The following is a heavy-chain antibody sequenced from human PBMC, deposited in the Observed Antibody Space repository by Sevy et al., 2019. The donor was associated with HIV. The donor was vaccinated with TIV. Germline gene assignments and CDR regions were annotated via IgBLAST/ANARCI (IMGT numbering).Heavy chain of an antibody. J-gene: IGHJ4*02. D-gene: IGHD3-22*01. V-gene: IGHV4-59*02. CDR3: TGVDSSGHSDY. CDR1: GGSVSGYF. CDR2: IHHSGTT. Sequence: SETLSLTCTVSGGSVSGYFWSWIRQPPGRGLEWIGNIHHSGTTKYNPSLKSRLTISVDTSKNQFSLILTSTTAADTAVYYGTGVDSSGHSDYWGQGTPVTVSS.